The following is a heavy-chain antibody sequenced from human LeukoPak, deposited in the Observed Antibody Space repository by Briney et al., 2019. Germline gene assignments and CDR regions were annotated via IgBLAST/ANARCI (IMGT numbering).Heavy chain of an antibody. CDR3: ATTLHIVVVTWHAFDI. J-gene: IGHJ3*02. V-gene: IGHV1-2*02. CDR1: GYTFTGYY. CDR2: INPNSGGT. Sequence: ASVKVSCKASGYTFTGYYIHWVRQAPGQGLEWMGWINPNSGGTNHAPTFQGRVTMTRDTSISTAHMELSRLTSDDTTIYYCATTLHIVVVTWHAFDIWGQGTMVTVSS. D-gene: IGHD2-21*02.